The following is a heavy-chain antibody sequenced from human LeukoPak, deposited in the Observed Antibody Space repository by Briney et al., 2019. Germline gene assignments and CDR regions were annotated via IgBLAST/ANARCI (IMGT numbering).Heavy chain of an antibody. V-gene: IGHV4-59*01. CDR3: ARDGGIAAPRRPFDY. CDR1: GGSISSYY. CDR2: IYYSGST. J-gene: IGHJ4*02. D-gene: IGHD6-13*01. Sequence: SETLSLTCTVSGGSISSYYWSWIRQPPGKGLEWIGYIYYSGSTNYNPSLKSRVTISVDTSKNQFSLKLSSVTAADTAVYYCARDGGIAAPRRPFDYWGQGTLVTVSS.